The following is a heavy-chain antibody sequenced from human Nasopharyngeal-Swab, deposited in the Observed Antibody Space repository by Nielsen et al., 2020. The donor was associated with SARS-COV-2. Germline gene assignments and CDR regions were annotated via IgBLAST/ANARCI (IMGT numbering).Heavy chain of an antibody. V-gene: IGHV3-9*01. CDR1: GFTFDAYA. Sequence: GGSLRLSCAASGFTFDAYAMHWVRQAQGKGLEWVSGISWNSGSIGYADSVKGRFTIPRDNAKNSLYLQMNSLRAEDTALYYCAKDIPPYYYDSSGYGAFDIWGQGTMVTVSS. J-gene: IGHJ3*02. CDR3: AKDIPPYYYDSSGYGAFDI. CDR2: ISWNSGSI. D-gene: IGHD3-22*01.